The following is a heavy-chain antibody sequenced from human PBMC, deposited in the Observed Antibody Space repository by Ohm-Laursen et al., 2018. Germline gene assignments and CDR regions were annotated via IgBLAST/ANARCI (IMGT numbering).Heavy chain of an antibody. CDR2: IYTSGDT. CDR1: GGSISSYY. CDR3: ARAADYSNYRNWFDP. D-gene: IGHD4-11*01. Sequence: TLSLTCTVSGGSISSYYWSWIRQPAGKGLEWIGRIYTSGDTNYNPSLKSRVTMSVDTSKKQFSLKVNFVTAADTAVYYCARAADYSNYRNWFDPWGQGTLVTVSS. V-gene: IGHV4-4*07. J-gene: IGHJ5*02.